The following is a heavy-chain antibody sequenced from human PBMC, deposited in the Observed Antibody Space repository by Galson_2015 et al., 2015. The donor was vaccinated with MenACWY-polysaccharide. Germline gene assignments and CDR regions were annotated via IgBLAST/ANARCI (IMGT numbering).Heavy chain of an antibody. J-gene: IGHJ6*02. Sequence: SLRLSCAVSGFIFSDYAIHWVRQAPGKGLEWLAVISYDGSNKYYLESVKGRFTISRDNSKDMVYLHTNSLRGEDTAVYFCAKDRPLRGLSVFYYGMDVWGRGTTVIVSS. CDR3: AKDRPLRGLSVFYYGMDV. CDR2: ISYDGSNK. V-gene: IGHV3-30*18. CDR1: GFIFSDYA. D-gene: IGHD3-10*01.